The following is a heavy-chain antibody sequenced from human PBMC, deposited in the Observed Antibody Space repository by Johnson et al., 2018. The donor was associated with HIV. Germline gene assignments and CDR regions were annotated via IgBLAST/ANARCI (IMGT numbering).Heavy chain of an antibody. CDR1: GFTFSSYD. J-gene: IGHJ3*02. Sequence: VQLVESGGGLVQPGGSLRLSCAASGFTFSSYDMHWVRQATGKGLEWVSAIGTAGDTYYPGSVKGRFTISREDAKSSLYLQMTSLRAEDTALYYCARGFWRQVIPGAFDIWGQGKMVTVSS. CDR2: IGTAGDT. V-gene: IGHV3-13*01. D-gene: IGHD2-21*01. CDR3: ARGFWRQVIPGAFDI.